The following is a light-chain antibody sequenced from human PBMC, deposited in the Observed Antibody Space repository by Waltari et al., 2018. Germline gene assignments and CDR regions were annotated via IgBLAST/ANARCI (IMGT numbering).Light chain of an antibody. CDR3: QSYDSSLGGWSVI. V-gene: IGLV1-40*01. CDR1: GSKFGADFD. CDR2: DNT. J-gene: IGLJ2*01. Sequence: SVLPHPPSCLGPPGRGSTIPCPGIGSKFGADFDYPCTKQLPGAAPKLLIYDNTYRPSGVPDRFSGSKAGTSASLTITGLQAEDEADYYCQSYDSSLGGWSVIFGGGTKLTVL.